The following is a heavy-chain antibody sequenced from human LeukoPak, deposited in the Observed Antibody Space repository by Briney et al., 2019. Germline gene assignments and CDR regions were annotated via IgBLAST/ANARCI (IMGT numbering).Heavy chain of an antibody. V-gene: IGHV5-51*01. J-gene: IGHJ6*04. Sequence: GESLKISCKGSGYSFTSYWIGWVRQMPGKGLVWMGIIYPGDSDTRYSPSFQGQVTISADKSISTAYLQWSSLKASDTAMYYCAIRSVAAAGTDYYGMDVWGKGTTVTVSS. CDR2: IYPGDSDT. CDR3: AIRSVAAAGTDYYGMDV. D-gene: IGHD6-13*01. CDR1: GYSFTSYW.